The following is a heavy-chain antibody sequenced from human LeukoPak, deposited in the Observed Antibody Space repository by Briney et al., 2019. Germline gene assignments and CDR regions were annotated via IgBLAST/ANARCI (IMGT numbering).Heavy chain of an antibody. D-gene: IGHD1-26*01. J-gene: IGHJ4*02. CDR1: GYTFTGYY. CDR3: ARGSTVGATESLGFDY. Sequence: VASVKVSCKASGYTFTGYYIHWVRQAPGQGLEWMGWINPNSGDTHFAQKFQGRVTMTRDTSISTAYMELSMVRSDDTAMYYCARGSTVGATESLGFDYWGQGNPVTVSS. V-gene: IGHV1-2*02. CDR2: INPNSGDT.